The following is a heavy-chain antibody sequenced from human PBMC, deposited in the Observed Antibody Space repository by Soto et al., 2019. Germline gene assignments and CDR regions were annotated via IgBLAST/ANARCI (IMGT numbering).Heavy chain of an antibody. D-gene: IGHD6-19*01. CDR3: ATEAGTWPLPLNWFDP. CDR1: GFTFSSYS. CDR2: ISSSSSTI. V-gene: IGHV3-48*02. J-gene: IGHJ5*02. Sequence: PGGSLRLSCAASGFTFSSYSMNWVRQAPGKGLEWVSYISSSSSTIYYADSVKGRFTISIDNAKNSLYLQMNSLRDEDTAVYYCATEAGTWPLPLNWFDPWGQGT.